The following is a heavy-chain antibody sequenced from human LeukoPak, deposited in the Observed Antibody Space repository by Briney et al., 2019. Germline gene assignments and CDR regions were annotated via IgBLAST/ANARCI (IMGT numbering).Heavy chain of an antibody. CDR1: GFTFSNYW. Sequence: GGSLRLSCAASGFTFSNYWMHWVRQAPGKELVWVSRISSDESITSYADSVKGRFTISRDNAKNTLFLQMNGLRAEDTAVYYCARVSLSSGCLSNWGQGTLVTVSS. CDR2: ISSDESIT. CDR3: ARVSLSSGCLSN. V-gene: IGHV3-74*01. D-gene: IGHD6-19*01. J-gene: IGHJ4*02.